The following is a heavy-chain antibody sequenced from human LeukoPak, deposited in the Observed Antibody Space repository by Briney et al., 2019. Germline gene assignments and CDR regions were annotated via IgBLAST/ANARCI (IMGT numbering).Heavy chain of an antibody. D-gene: IGHD3-10*01. CDR3: AKVAGVWFGELSALAPYYFDY. CDR1: GFTFSSYA. V-gene: IGHV3-23*01. J-gene: IGHJ4*02. Sequence: PGGSLRLSCAASGFTFSSYAMSWVRQAPGKGLEWVSAISGSGGSTYYADSVKGRFTISRDNSKNTLYLQMNSLRAEDTAVYYCAKVAGVWFGELSALAPYYFDYWGQGTLVTVSS. CDR2: ISGSGGST.